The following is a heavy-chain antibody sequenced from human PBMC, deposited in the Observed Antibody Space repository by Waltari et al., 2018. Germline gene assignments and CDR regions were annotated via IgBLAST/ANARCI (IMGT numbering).Heavy chain of an antibody. CDR3: ASRGYSYGFYYYGMDV. Sequence: QLQLQESGPGLVKPSETLSLTCTVSGGSISSSSYYWGWIRQPPGKGLEWIGSIYYSGSTYYNPSIKSRVTISVDTSKNQFSLKLSSVTAADTAVYYCASRGYSYGFYYYGMDVWGQGTTVTVSS. V-gene: IGHV4-39*01. CDR2: IYYSGST. CDR1: GGSISSSSYY. J-gene: IGHJ6*02. D-gene: IGHD5-18*01.